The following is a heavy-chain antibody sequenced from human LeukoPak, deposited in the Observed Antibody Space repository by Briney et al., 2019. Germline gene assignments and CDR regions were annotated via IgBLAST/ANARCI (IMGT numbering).Heavy chain of an antibody. J-gene: IGHJ4*02. D-gene: IGHD2-2*01. Sequence: GGSLRLSCAASGFTFSSYAMSWVRQALGKGLEWVSAISGSGGSTYYADSVKGRFTIPRDNSKNTLYLQMNSLRAEDTAVYYCAKDEGYCSSTSCYGFLDYWGQGTLVTVSS. CDR1: GFTFSSYA. CDR2: ISGSGGST. CDR3: AKDEGYCSSTSCYGFLDY. V-gene: IGHV3-23*01.